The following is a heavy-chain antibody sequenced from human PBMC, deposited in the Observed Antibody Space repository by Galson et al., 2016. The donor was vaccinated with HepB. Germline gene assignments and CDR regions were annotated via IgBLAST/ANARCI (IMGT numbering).Heavy chain of an antibody. J-gene: IGHJ4*02. CDR3: ARDRHYYDSGSYPSRYFDY. Sequence: SVKVSCKASGYTFTSYYMHWVRQAPGQGLEWMGIINPSGGSTSYAQKFQGRVTMTRDTSTSTVYMELSSLRSEDTAVYYCARDRHYYDSGSYPSRYFDYWGQGTLVTVSS. CDR1: GYTFTSYY. CDR2: INPSGGST. V-gene: IGHV1-46*01. D-gene: IGHD3-10*01.